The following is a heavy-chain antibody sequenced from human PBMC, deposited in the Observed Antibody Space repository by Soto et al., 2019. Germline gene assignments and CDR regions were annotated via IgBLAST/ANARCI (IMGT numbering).Heavy chain of an antibody. D-gene: IGHD2-21*01. J-gene: IGHJ6*02. CDR3: AASCVGCGGFNYYGMDV. V-gene: IGHV4-31*03. CDR1: GCSISSGGYY. CDR2: IYYSGST. Sequence: QVQLQESGPGLVKPSQTLSLTCTVSGCSISSGGYYWSWIRQHPGKGLEWIGYIYYSGSTYYNPSLKSRVTIAVDTSKNQFSLKLSSVTAADTAVYYCAASCVGCGGFNYYGMDVWGQGTTVTVSS.